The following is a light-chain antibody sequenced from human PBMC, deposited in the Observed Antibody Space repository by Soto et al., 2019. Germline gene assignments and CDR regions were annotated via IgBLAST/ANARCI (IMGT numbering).Light chain of an antibody. V-gene: IGLV2-14*01. CDR1: SSDVGGSDY. CDR3: SAFSTTSTLYV. CDR2: ESS. Sequence: QSVLTQPASVSGSPGQSITISCTGTSSDVGGSDYVSWYQQHPGQAPKLMIYESSKRPSGVSNPFSNSKSGNTASLTISGLQAEDEDYYYCSAFSTTSTLYVFGGGTKVTVL. J-gene: IGLJ1*01.